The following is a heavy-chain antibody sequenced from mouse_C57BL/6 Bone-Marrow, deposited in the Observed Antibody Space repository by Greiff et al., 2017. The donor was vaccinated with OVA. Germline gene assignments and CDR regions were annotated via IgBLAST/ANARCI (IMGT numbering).Heavy chain of an antibody. J-gene: IGHJ1*03. CDR1: GYTFTDYE. Sequence: VKLMESGAELVRPGASVTLSCKASGYTFTDYEMHWVKQTPVHGLEWIGAIDPETGGTAYNQKFKGKAILTADKSSSTAYMELRSLTSEDSAVYYCTRRVPTKYFDVWGTGTTVTVSS. CDR2: IDPETGGT. V-gene: IGHV1-15*01. D-gene: IGHD1-3*01. CDR3: TRRVPTKYFDV.